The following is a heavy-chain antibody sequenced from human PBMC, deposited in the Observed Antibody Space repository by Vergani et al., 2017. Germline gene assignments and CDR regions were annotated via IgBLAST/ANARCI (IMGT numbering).Heavy chain of an antibody. CDR2: IYYSGST. CDR3: ASSGYSYGYYFDY. J-gene: IGHJ4*02. Sequence: QVQLQESGPGLVKPSETLSLTCAVSGYSISSGYYWSWIRQPPGKGLEWIGYIYYSGSTNYNPSLKSRVTISVDTSKNQFSLKLSSVTAADTAVYYCASSGYSYGYYFDYWGQGTLVTVSS. V-gene: IGHV4-61*01. CDR1: GYSISSGYY. D-gene: IGHD5-18*01.